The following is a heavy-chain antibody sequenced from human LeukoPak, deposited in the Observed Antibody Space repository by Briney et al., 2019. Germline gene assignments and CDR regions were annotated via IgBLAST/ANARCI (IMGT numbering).Heavy chain of an antibody. Sequence: RGESLKISCQGSGYSFSTYYIAWVRQMPGKGLECMGIVYPGDSETRCSPSFQGQVTISADRSISTAYLHWSSLKASDTAMYYCATPHDATAYYYDSSGYFYWGQGTLVTVSS. V-gene: IGHV5-51*01. CDR1: GYSFSTYY. J-gene: IGHJ4*02. CDR2: VYPGDSET. CDR3: ATPHDATAYYYDSSGYFY. D-gene: IGHD3-22*01.